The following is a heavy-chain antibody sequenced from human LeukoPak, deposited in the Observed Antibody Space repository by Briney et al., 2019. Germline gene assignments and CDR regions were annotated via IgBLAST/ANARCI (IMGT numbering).Heavy chain of an antibody. Sequence: LRLSCAASGFTFDDYAMHWIRQAPGKGLEWVSGISWNSGSIGYADSVKGRFTISRDNAKNSLYLQMNSLRAEDTALYYCAKAEGGYWGQGTLVTVSS. V-gene: IGHV3-9*01. CDR1: GFTFDDYA. D-gene: IGHD2-15*01. CDR3: AKAEGGY. J-gene: IGHJ4*02. CDR2: ISWNSGSI.